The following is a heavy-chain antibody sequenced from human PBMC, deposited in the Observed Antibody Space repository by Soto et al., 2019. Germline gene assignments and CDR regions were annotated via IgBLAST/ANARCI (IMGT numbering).Heavy chain of an antibody. CDR1: GGSFSENY. D-gene: IGHD1-1*01. Sequence: PSETLSLTCDVSGGSFSENYWTWIRQYPGKGLEWIGYIYYSGSTNYNPSLKSRVTISVDASRSQFSLKLTSVTAADTALYYCAAGTLGAVWTTLDDWGQGTLVTVSS. CDR3: AAGTLGAVWTTLDD. V-gene: IGHV4-59*03. CDR2: IYYSGST. J-gene: IGHJ4*02.